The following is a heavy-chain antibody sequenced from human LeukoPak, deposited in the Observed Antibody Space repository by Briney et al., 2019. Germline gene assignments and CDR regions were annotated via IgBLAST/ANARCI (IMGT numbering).Heavy chain of an antibody. CDR1: GGSISSYY. CDR2: IYYSGST. V-gene: IGHV4-59*01. J-gene: IGHJ3*02. Sequence: KPSETLSLTCTVSGGSISSYYWSWIRQPPGKGLEWIGYIYYSGSTNYNPSLKSRVTISVDTSKNQFSLKPSSVTAADTAVYYCARERRELLWFGELLDGPVNAFDIWGQGTMVTVSS. D-gene: IGHD3-10*01. CDR3: ARERRELLWFGELLDGPVNAFDI.